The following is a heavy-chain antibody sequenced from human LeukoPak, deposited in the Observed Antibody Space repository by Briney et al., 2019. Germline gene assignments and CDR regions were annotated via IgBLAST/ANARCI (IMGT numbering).Heavy chain of an antibody. CDR1: GYTLTELS. Sequence: ASLKVSCKVSGYTLTELSMHWVRQAPGNGLEWMGGFDPEDGETIYAQNFQGRVTRTEETSTDTAYMELSSLRSEDTAVYYCAKGKAVVFEAYFDYWGQGTLVTVSS. CDR2: FDPEDGET. V-gene: IGHV1-24*01. D-gene: IGHD3-10*01. J-gene: IGHJ4*02. CDR3: AKGKAVVFEAYFDY.